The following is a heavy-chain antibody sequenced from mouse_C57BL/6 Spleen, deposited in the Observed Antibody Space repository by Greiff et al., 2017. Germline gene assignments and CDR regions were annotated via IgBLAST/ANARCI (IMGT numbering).Heavy chain of an antibody. Sequence: VMLVESGPGLVQPSQSLSITCTVSGFSLTSYGVHWVRQSPGKGLEWLGVIWSGGSTDYNAAFMSRLSISKDNSKSQVFFKMNSLQADETAIYCCATPTIVTSRYFDYWGQGTTLTVSS. CDR3: ATPTIVTSRYFDY. CDR1: GFSLTSYG. CDR2: IWSGGST. D-gene: IGHD2-5*01. J-gene: IGHJ2*01. V-gene: IGHV2-2*01.